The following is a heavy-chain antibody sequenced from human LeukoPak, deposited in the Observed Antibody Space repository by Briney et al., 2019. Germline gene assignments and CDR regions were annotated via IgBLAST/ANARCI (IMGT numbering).Heavy chain of an antibody. CDR3: ALAVVTATTLSYFDL. J-gene: IGHJ2*01. CDR1: GGTFSSYA. D-gene: IGHD2-21*02. CDR2: IIPIFGIA. Sequence: SVKVSCKASGGTFSSYAISWVRQAPGQGLEWMGRIIPIFGIANYAQKFQGRVTITADKSTSTAYMELSSLRSEDTAVYYCALAVVTATTLSYFDLWGRGTLVTVSS. V-gene: IGHV1-69*04.